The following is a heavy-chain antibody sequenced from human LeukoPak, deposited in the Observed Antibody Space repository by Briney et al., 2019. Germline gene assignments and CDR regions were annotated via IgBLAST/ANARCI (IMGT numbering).Heavy chain of an antibody. V-gene: IGHV1-69*05. J-gene: IGHJ4*02. CDR1: GGTFSGYA. D-gene: IGHD3-3*01. CDR3: AREGIRYDFVFYY. CDR2: IIPIFGTA. Sequence: EASVKVSCKASGGTFSGYAISWVRQAPGQGLEWMGGIIPIFGTANYAQKFQGRVTITTDESTSTAYMELSSLRSEDTAVYYCAREGIRYDFVFYYWGQGTLVTVSS.